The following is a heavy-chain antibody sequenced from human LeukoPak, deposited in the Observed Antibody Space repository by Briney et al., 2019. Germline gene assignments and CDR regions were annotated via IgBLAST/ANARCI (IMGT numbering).Heavy chain of an antibody. CDR1: GYTFTRYY. CDR2: INPNSGGT. Sequence: ASVRVSCTASGYTFTRYYMHWVRQAPGQGLEWMGWINPNSGGTNYAQKYQGRVTITRDTSISTAYMELSRLRSDDTAVYYCARGTSSSWRPPWFDPWGQGTLVTVSS. V-gene: IGHV1-2*02. D-gene: IGHD6-13*01. J-gene: IGHJ5*02. CDR3: ARGTSSSWRPPWFDP.